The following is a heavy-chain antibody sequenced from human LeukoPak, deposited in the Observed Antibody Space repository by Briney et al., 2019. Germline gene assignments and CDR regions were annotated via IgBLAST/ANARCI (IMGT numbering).Heavy chain of an antibody. CDR2: IYTSGST. Sequence: PSETLSLTCTVSGGSISSGSYYWSWIRQPAGKGLEWIGRIYTSGSTNYNPSLKSRVTISVDTSKNQFSLKLSSVTAADTAVYYCARITYYYDSSGYLWEPIDYWGQGTLVTVSS. D-gene: IGHD3-22*01. V-gene: IGHV4-61*02. CDR3: ARITYYYDSSGYLWEPIDY. J-gene: IGHJ4*02. CDR1: GGSISSGSYY.